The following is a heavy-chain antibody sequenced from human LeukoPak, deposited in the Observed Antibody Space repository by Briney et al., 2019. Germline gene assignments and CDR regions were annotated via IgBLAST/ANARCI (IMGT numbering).Heavy chain of an antibody. Sequence: GGSLRLSCASSRFTFSRHAMSWVRQAPGKGLEWVATTGLESVHTLCADSVQGRFTVSRDNSRNTLDLQMDNLTVDDTAIYYCVRGDDIGKHPTRAYYFDIWGQGTLVSVSS. CDR3: VRGDDIGKHPTRAYYFDI. D-gene: IGHD3-10*01. CDR2: TGLESVHT. J-gene: IGHJ4*02. CDR1: RFTFSRHA. V-gene: IGHV3-23*01.